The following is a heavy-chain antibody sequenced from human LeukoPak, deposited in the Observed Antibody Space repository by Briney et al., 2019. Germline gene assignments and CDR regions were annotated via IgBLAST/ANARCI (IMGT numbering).Heavy chain of an antibody. CDR2: ISSSSSYI. CDR1: GFTFSSYS. D-gene: IGHD6-6*01. V-gene: IGHV3-21*01. CDR3: ARPRAARRNFNYYYYYGMDV. J-gene: IGHJ6*02. Sequence: GGSLRLSCAASGFTFSSYSMTWVRQAPGKGLEWVSSISSSSSYIYYADSVKGRFTISRDNAKNSLYLQMNSLRAEDTAVYYCARPRAARRNFNYYYYYGMDVWGQGTTVTVSS.